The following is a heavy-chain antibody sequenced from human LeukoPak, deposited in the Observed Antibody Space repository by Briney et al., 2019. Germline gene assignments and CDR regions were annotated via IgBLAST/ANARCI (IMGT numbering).Heavy chain of an antibody. V-gene: IGHV4-4*02. CDR1: GGSISSSNW. CDR3: ARVVAAAGPTRPYYFDY. J-gene: IGHJ4*02. D-gene: IGHD6-13*01. Sequence: SGTLSLTCAVSGGSISSSNWWSWVRQPPGKGLEWIGEIYHSGSTNYNPSLKSRVTISVDKSKNQFSLKLSSVTAADTAVYYCARVVAAAGPTRPYYFDYWGQGTLVTVSS. CDR2: IYHSGST.